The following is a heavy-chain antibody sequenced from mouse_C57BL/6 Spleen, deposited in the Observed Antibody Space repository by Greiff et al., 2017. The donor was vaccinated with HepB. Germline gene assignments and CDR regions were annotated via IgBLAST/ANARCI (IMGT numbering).Heavy chain of an antibody. CDR1: GFTFSDYG. Sequence: EVQVVESGGGLVKPGGSLKLSCAASGFTFSDYGMHWVRQAPEKGLEWVAYISSGSSTIYYADTVKGRFTISRDNAKNTLFLQMTSLRSEDTAMYYCARWAISTMVTYWYFDVWGTGTTVTVSS. CDR2: ISSGSSTI. J-gene: IGHJ1*03. V-gene: IGHV5-17*01. CDR3: ARWAISTMVTYWYFDV. D-gene: IGHD2-2*01.